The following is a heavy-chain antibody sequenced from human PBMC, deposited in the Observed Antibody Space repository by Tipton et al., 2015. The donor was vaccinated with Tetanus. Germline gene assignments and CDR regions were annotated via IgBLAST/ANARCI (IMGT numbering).Heavy chain of an antibody. CDR3: ARASVMVRGIINPYDY. CDR2: TFYRSRWFN. CDR1: GDSVSSDSAS. Sequence: GLVKPSQTLSLTCAISGDSVSSDSASWNWIRQSPSRGLEWLWQTFYRSRWFNDYAVSVMSRIIVNAGTSKNQFSLHLNSVTPEDTAVYYCARASVMVRGIINPYDYWGQGTLVTVSS. J-gene: IGHJ4*02. V-gene: IGHV6-1*01. D-gene: IGHD3-10*01.